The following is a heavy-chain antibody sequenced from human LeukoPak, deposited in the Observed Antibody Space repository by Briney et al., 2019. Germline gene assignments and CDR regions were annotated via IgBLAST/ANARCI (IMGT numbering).Heavy chain of an antibody. CDR3: ARDTYDSGSYNV. CDR1: GFTFRSNY. CDR2: IYSGGST. J-gene: IGHJ6*02. D-gene: IGHD3-10*01. Sequence: GGSLRLSCAASGFTFRSNYTSWVRQAPGKGLEWVSVIYSGGSTYYADSVKGRFTISRDNSKNTLYLQMNSLRAEDTAVYYCARDTYDSGSYNVWGQGTTVTVSS. V-gene: IGHV3-53*01.